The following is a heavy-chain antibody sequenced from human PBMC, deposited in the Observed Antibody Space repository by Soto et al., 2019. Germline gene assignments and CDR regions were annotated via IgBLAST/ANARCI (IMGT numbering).Heavy chain of an antibody. CDR2: ISAYNGNT. CDR3: AVSGCYSGHYYYYYGMDV. CDR1: GYTFTSYG. D-gene: IGHD3-22*01. J-gene: IGHJ6*02. Sequence: ASVKVSCKASGYTFTSYGISWVRQAPGQGLEWMGWISAYNGNTNYAQKLQGRVTMTTDTSTSTAYMELRSLRSDDTAVYYCAVSGCYSGHYYYYYGMDVWGQGTTVTVSS. V-gene: IGHV1-18*01.